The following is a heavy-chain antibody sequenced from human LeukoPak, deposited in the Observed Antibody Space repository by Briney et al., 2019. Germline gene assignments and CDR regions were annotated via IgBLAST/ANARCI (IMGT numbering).Heavy chain of an antibody. J-gene: IGHJ5*02. CDR2: IYNSGST. D-gene: IGHD5-18*01. V-gene: IGHV4-59*01. CDR3: ARGTQLWLPTNWFDP. Sequence: PSETLSLTCTVSGVSISSFYWSWIRQPPGKGLEYIGYIYNSGSTNYSPSLKSRVTISVDTSKNQFSLKLSSVTAADTAVYYCARGTQLWLPTNWFDPWGQGTLVTVSS. CDR1: GVSISSFY.